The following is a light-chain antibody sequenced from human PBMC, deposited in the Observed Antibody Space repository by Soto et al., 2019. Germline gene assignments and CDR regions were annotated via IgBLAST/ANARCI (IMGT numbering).Light chain of an antibody. CDR2: GAS. CDR1: QSVSSY. Sequence: EIVLTQSPATLSLSPLERATLSCISSQSVSSYLAWYQQRPGQAPRLLIYGASTRATGVPARFSGSGSGTDFTLTINSLQSEDFAVYFCQQYNNWPPWTFGQGTKVDIK. V-gene: IGKV3-15*01. CDR3: QQYNNWPPWT. J-gene: IGKJ1*01.